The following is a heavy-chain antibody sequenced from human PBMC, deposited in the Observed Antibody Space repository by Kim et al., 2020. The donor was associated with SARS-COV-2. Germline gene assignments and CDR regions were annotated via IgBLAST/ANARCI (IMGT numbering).Heavy chain of an antibody. V-gene: IGHV3-11*04. CDR3: ARDIHCSGGSCKGY. Sequence: NSVKGRLSISRDNAKNSLFLQMNSLSAEVTAVYYCARDIHCSGGSCKGYWGQGTLVTVSS. J-gene: IGHJ4*02. D-gene: IGHD2-15*01.